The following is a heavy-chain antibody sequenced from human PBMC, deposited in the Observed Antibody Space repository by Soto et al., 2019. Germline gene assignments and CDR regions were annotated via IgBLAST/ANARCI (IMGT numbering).Heavy chain of an antibody. CDR3: AREGEMPYYYYCLDV. CDR1: GYTFTTYG. V-gene: IGHV1-18*01. CDR2: ISGYNGHT. Sequence: QVQLVQYGAEVRKPGASVKVSCKASGYTFTTYGISWVRQAPGQGLEWMGWISGYNGHTKYAQKFQGRVTMTTDTSTSTVYMDLRSLRSDDTAVYYCAREGEMPYYYYCLDVWGQGTTVTVSS. D-gene: IGHD3-16*01. J-gene: IGHJ6*02.